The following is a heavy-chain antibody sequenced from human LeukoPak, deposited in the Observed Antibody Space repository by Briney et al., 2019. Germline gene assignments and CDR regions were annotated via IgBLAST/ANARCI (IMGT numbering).Heavy chain of an antibody. Sequence: PGGALRLSCAASGFTFRSYAMHWGREAPGKGREWGAIMLDDGREKYYADSVKGRVTISRDNSKNNLYLQMHRLRAEDTDVYYCERDRVAYFDYWGQGALVPVSS. J-gene: IGHJ4*02. CDR3: ERDRVAYFDY. V-gene: IGHV3-30-3*01. CDR2: MLDDGREK. CDR1: GFTFRSYA.